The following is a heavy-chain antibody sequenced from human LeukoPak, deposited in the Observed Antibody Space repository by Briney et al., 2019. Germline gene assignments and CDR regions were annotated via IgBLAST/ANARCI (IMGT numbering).Heavy chain of an antibody. Sequence: SETLSLTCTVSGGSISSSSYYWGWIRQPPGKGLEWIGSIYYSGSTYYNPSLKSRVTISVDTSRNQFSLKLSSVTAADTAVYYCARDKERMTTVTTSRARDHYFDYWGQGTLVTVSS. CDR3: ARDKERMTTVTTSRARDHYFDY. J-gene: IGHJ4*02. CDR1: GGSISSSSYY. V-gene: IGHV4-39*07. D-gene: IGHD4-17*01. CDR2: IYYSGST.